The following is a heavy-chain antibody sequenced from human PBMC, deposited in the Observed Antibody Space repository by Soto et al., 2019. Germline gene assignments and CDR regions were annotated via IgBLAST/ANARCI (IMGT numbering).Heavy chain of an antibody. V-gene: IGHV1-69*01. Sequence: QVQLVQSGAEVKQPGSSVKVSCKASGGTFSSYAISWVRQAPGQVLEWMGGIIPIFGTANYAQKVQGRVTITADESTSTAYMELSSLRSEDTAVYYCARDLLMGWADSSGCLDYWGQGTLVTVSS. J-gene: IGHJ4*02. D-gene: IGHD3-22*01. CDR3: ARDLLMGWADSSGCLDY. CDR1: GGTFSSYA. CDR2: IIPIFGTA.